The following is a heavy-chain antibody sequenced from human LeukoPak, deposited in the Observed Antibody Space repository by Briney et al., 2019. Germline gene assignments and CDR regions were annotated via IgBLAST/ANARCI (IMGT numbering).Heavy chain of an antibody. CDR3: ARDPRMGGHEMSSHSSSYFDY. CDR1: GGSFSGYY. CDR2: INHSGST. J-gene: IGHJ4*02. D-gene: IGHD2-15*01. Sequence: PSETLSLTCAVYGGSFSGYYWSWIRQPPRKGPEWIGEINHSGSTNYNPSLKSRVTISVDTSKNQFSLKLSSVTAADTAVYYCARDPRMGGHEMSSHSSSYFDYWGQGTLVTVSS. V-gene: IGHV4-34*01.